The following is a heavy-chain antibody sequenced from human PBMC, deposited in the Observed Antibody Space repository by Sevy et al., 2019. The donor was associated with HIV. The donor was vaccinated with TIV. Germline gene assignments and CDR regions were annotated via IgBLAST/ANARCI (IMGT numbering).Heavy chain of an antibody. Sequence: ASVKVSCKASGYTFTGYYMHWLRQAPGQGLEWMGWINPNSGGTNYAQKFQGRVTMTRDTSISTAYMELSRLRSDDTAVYYCARGSSGWYGGTRDFDYWGQGTLLTVSS. J-gene: IGHJ4*02. D-gene: IGHD6-19*01. CDR2: INPNSGGT. V-gene: IGHV1-2*02. CDR1: GYTFTGYY. CDR3: ARGSSGWYGGTRDFDY.